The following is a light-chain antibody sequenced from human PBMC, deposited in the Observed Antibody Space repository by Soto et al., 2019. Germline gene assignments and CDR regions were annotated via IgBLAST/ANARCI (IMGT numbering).Light chain of an antibody. CDR3: HQYNSSPQT. Sequence: DIVMTQSPNSLSVSLVDRATISCKSIQSFLDRSNNKNYLAWYQQKPGQPPKMLIYRASTRQSGVPDRFSGSGSGTDFTLTISGLQSEDVAVYYCHQYNSSPQTFGQGTKVDI. CDR1: QSFLDRSNNKNY. J-gene: IGKJ1*01. CDR2: RAS. V-gene: IGKV4-1*01.